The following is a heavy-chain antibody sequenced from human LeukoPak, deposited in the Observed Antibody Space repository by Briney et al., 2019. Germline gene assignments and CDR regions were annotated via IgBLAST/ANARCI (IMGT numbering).Heavy chain of an antibody. Sequence: ASVKVSCKASGYTFTGYYMHWVRQAPGQGLEWMGWINPNSGGTNYAQKFQGRVTMTRDTSISTAYMELSRLRSDDTAVYYCARTGTEVVPPGYYYMDVWGKGTTVIVSS. CDR3: ARTGTEVVPPGYYYMDV. D-gene: IGHD2-15*01. J-gene: IGHJ6*03. CDR1: GYTFTGYY. V-gene: IGHV1-2*02. CDR2: INPNSGGT.